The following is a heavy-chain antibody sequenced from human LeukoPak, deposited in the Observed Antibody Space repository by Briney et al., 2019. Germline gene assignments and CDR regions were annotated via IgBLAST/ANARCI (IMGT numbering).Heavy chain of an antibody. Sequence: SETLSLTCTVSGGSISSFYWSWIRQPPGKGLEWIGYIYYSGSTNYTPSLQSRVTISVDTSKNQFSLKLSSVTAADSAVYYCARRVGGTTFFDHWGQGTLVTVSS. J-gene: IGHJ4*02. CDR3: ARRVGGTTFFDH. V-gene: IGHV4-59*01. D-gene: IGHD1-26*01. CDR1: GGSISSFY. CDR2: IYYSGST.